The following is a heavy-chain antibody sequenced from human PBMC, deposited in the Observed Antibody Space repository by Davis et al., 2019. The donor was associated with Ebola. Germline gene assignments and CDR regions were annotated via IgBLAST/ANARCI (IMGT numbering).Heavy chain of an antibody. V-gene: IGHV3-43D*03. D-gene: IGHD4-23*01. CDR2: ISWDGGVS. J-gene: IGHJ4*02. CDR3: SRGRGGNSFGFDH. CDR1: GFTFGNFA. Sequence: GGSLRLSCAASGFTFGNFAMNWVRQSAGQGLEWVALISWDGGVSFYVDSVRGRFTVSRDNSKSSLYLQMNSLRPEDTGLYFCSRGRGGNSFGFDHWGRGTPVTISS.